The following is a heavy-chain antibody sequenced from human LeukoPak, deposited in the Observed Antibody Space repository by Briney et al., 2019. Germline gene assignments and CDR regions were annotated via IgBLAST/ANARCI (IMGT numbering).Heavy chain of an antibody. CDR2: IRQDGSEE. V-gene: IGHV3-7*01. CDR1: GFTFSNSC. J-gene: IGHJ4*02. Sequence: GGSLRLSCAASGFTFSNSCMTWLRQAPGKGLEGVANIRQDGSEETYVDSVRGRFTISRDNAKNSLYLQMNTLRAEDTAMYYCARDRSISGVVTLDYWGQGALVTVPS. D-gene: IGHD3-3*01. CDR3: ARDRSISGVVTLDY.